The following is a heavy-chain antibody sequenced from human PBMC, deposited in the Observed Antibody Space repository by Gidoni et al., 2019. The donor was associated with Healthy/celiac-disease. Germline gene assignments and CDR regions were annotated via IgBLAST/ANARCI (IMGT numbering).Heavy chain of an antibody. D-gene: IGHD1-26*01. CDR2: IGGSSDST. CDR3: AKIGGYLGYFDY. CDR1: GFTFSSYA. J-gene: IGHJ4*02. V-gene: IGHV3-23*01. Sequence: EVQLLESGGGLVQPGGSLRLSCAASGFTFSSYAMSWVRQAPGKGLEWVSAIGGSSDSTYYEDSVKGRFTISRDNSKNTLYLQMNSLRAEDTAVYYCAKIGGYLGYFDYWGQGTLVTVSS.